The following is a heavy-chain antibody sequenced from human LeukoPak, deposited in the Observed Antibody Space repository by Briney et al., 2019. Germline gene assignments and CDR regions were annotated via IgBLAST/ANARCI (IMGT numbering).Heavy chain of an antibody. CDR2: IYYSGST. CDR1: GGSISSYY. Sequence: SETLSLTCTVSGGSISSYYWSWIRQPPGKGLEWIGYIYYSGSTNYNPSLKSRVTISVDTSKNQSSLKLSSVTAADTAVYYCAGGADYDYIWGSYRPSAFDIWGQGTMVTVSS. J-gene: IGHJ3*02. D-gene: IGHD3-16*02. V-gene: IGHV4-59*01. CDR3: AGGADYDYIWGSYRPSAFDI.